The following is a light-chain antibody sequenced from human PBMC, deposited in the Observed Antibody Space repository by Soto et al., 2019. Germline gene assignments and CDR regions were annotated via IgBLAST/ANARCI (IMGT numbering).Light chain of an antibody. CDR1: SSDVGGYDF. V-gene: IGLV2-14*01. CDR2: EVR. J-gene: IGLJ1*01. CDR3: SSYAGNNNYV. Sequence: QSALTQPASVSGSVGQSITISCTGTSSDVGGYDFVSWYQHHPGKAPKLIIYEVRTRPSGVSDRFSGSKSGNTASLTISGLQAEDEADYYCSSYAGNNNYVFGTGTKLTVL.